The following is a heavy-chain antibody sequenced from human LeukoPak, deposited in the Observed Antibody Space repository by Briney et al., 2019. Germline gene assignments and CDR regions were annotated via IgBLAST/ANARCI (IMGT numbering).Heavy chain of an antibody. D-gene: IGHD3-9*01. Sequence: ASVKVSCKASGYTFTGYYMHWVRQATGQGLEWMGWMNPNSGNTGYAQKFQGRVTMTRNTSISTAYMELSSLRSEDTAVYYCARGPYYDILTGYYKTSLDAFDIWGQGTMVTVSS. V-gene: IGHV1-8*02. CDR2: MNPNSGNT. J-gene: IGHJ3*02. CDR1: GYTFTGYY. CDR3: ARGPYYDILTGYYKTSLDAFDI.